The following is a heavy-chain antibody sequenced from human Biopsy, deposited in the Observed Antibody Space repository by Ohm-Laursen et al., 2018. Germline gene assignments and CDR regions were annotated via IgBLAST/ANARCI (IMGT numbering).Heavy chain of an antibody. V-gene: IGHV4-39*01. CDR3: ARDYDTSGYYYVS. CDR2: IFYRGRT. CDR1: GGSISNNNYY. D-gene: IGHD3-22*01. Sequence: SETLSLTCTVSGGSISNNNYYWGWIRQPPGKGLEWIGSIFYRGRTHYKPSLKSRVNISVDTSKNQFSLKLNSVTAADTAVYYCARDYDTSGYYYVSWGQGTLVTVSS. J-gene: IGHJ5*02.